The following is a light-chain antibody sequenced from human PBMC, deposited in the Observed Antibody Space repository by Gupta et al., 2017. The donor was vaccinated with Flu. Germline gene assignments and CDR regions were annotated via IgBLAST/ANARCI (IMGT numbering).Light chain of an antibody. V-gene: IGLV1-40*01. CDR2: GNS. Sequence: QSVLTQPPSVSGAPGPTVTISCTGSSSNIGAGYDVHWYQQLPGPAPKTLIYGNSNRPSGVPDRFSGAKSGTSASLAITGLQAEDEADYYCQSYDSSLSGWVFGGGTKLTV. CDR3: QSYDSSLSGWV. CDR1: SSNIGAGYD. J-gene: IGLJ3*02.